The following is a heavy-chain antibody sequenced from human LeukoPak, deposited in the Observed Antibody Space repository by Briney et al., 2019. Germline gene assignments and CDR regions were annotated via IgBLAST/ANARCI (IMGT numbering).Heavy chain of an antibody. V-gene: IGHV3-21*01. CDR1: GFTFSSYE. CDR3: ARDMYSSSSAGNYYYYMDV. D-gene: IGHD6-6*01. CDR2: ISSSSSYI. Sequence: PGGSLRLSCAASGFTFSSYEMNWVRQAPGKGLEWVSSISSSSSYIYYADSVKGRFTISRDNAKNSLYLQMNSLRAEDTAVYYCARDMYSSSSAGNYYYYMDVWGKGTTVTVSS. J-gene: IGHJ6*03.